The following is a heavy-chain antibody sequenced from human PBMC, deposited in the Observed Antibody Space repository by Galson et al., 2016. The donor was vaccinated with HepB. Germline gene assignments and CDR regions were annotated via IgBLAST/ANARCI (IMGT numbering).Heavy chain of an antibody. V-gene: IGHV3-48*02. CDR1: GFSFSNYN. CDR2: ISGSSSTI. D-gene: IGHD1-26*01. Sequence: SLRLSCAASGFSFSNYNMDWVRQAPGKGLEWVSYISGSSSTIYYADSVKGRFTISRDNAKSSLYLQMNSLRDEDTAVYYCARVGGATNDYWGRGTLVTVSS. CDR3: ARVGGATNDY. J-gene: IGHJ4*02.